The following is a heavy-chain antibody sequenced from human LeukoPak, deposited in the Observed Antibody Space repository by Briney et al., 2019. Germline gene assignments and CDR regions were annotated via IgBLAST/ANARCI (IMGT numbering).Heavy chain of an antibody. CDR2: INHSGST. V-gene: IGHV4-34*01. CDR3: ARGDSSGYLGY. J-gene: IGHJ4*02. CDR1: GGSFSGYY. Sequence: PSETLSLTCAVYGGSFSGYYWSWIRQPPRKGLEWIGEINHSGSTNYNPSLKSRVTISVDTSKNQFSLKLSSVTAADTAVYYCARGDSSGYLGYWGQGFLVTVSS. D-gene: IGHD3-22*01.